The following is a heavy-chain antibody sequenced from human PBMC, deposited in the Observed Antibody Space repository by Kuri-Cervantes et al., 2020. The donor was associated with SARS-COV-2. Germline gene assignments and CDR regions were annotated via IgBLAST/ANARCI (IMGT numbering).Heavy chain of an antibody. V-gene: IGHV3-30*02. CDR3: AKALEGGATSLYYYYYYMDV. CDR2: IRYDGSNK. CDR1: GFTFSSYG. Sequence: GESLKISCAASGFTFSSYGMHWVRQAPGKGLELVAFIRYDGSNKYYADSVKGRFTISRDNSKNTLYLQMNSLRAEDTAVYYCAKALEGGATSLYYYYYYMDVWGKGTTVTVSS. J-gene: IGHJ6*03. D-gene: IGHD1-26*01.